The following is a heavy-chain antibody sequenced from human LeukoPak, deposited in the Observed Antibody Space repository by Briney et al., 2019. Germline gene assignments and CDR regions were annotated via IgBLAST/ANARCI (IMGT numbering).Heavy chain of an antibody. CDR3: ARDAGLYGSVPQRN. D-gene: IGHD3-10*01. J-gene: IGHJ4*02. CDR2: IIPILRTP. Sequence: SVKVSCKASGYTFTGYYMHWVRQAPGQGLEWMGRIIPILRTPNYAQNFQGRVTITTDESTSTAYMELSSLRSEDTAVYYCARDAGLYGSVPQRNWGQGTLVTVSS. CDR1: GYTFTGYY. V-gene: IGHV1-69*11.